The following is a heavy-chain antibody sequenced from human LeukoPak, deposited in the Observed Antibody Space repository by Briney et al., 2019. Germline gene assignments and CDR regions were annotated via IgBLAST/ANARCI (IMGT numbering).Heavy chain of an antibody. Sequence: SETLSLTCTVSGGSISSSSYYWGWIRQPPGKGLEWIGSIYYSGSTYYNPSLKSRVTISVDTSKNQFSLKLSSVTAADTDVFCCARVGGYCSGCSCYSDDAFDIWGQGTMVTVSS. CDR3: ARVGGYCSGCSCYSDDAFDI. CDR1: GGSISSSSYY. D-gene: IGHD2-15*01. V-gene: IGHV4-39*01. CDR2: IYYSGST. J-gene: IGHJ3*02.